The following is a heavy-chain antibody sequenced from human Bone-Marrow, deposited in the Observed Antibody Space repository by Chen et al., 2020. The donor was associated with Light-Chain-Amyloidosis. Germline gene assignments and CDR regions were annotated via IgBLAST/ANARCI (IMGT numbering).Heavy chain of an antibody. CDR1: GFTFSSYG. V-gene: IGHV3-30*18. J-gene: IGHJ4*02. CDR2: ISYDANRD. CDR3: AKARLYSGSYWGIVDY. D-gene: IGHD1-26*01. Sequence: QVQLVESGGGVVQPGRSLRLSCVASGFTFSSYGIFWVRQAPGKGLEWVALISYDANRDFYADSVKGRFTVSRDNSKNTLYLQMNSLRIEDTAVYYCAKARLYSGSYWGIVDYWGQGTLVTFSS.